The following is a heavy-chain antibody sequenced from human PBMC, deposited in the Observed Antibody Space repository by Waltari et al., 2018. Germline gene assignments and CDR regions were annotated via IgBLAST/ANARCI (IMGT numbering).Heavy chain of an antibody. D-gene: IGHD2-8*02. CDR3: AGLVVYALTDY. CDR1: GGSISSSSYY. Sequence: QLQLQESGPGLVKPSETLSLTCTVSGGSISSSSYYWGWILQPPGKGLEWIGSIYSSGSTYYNPSLKSRVTISVDTSKNQFSLKLSSVTAADTAVYYCAGLVVYALTDYWGQGTLVTVSS. J-gene: IGHJ4*02. V-gene: IGHV4-39*07. CDR2: IYSSGST.